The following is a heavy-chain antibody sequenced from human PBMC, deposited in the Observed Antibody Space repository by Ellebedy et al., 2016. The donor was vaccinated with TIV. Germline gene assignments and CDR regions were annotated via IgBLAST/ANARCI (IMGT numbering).Heavy chain of an antibody. Sequence: AASVTVSCKASGYPFPGYYMHWARQPPRQGLEWMGWLNPNSGCTNYAQTFQGRVLMTRDTSITTVYMELSRLRSDDTAVYYCARTAYYGMDIWGQGTTVSVSS. CDR3: ARTAYYGMDI. CDR2: LNPNSGCT. CDR1: GYPFPGYY. V-gene: IGHV1-2*02. J-gene: IGHJ6*02.